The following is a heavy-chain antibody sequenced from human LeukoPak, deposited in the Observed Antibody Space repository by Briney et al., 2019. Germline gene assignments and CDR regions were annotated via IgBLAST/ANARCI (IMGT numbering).Heavy chain of an antibody. CDR1: GDSVSSNSAA. CDR3: ARNGIAAAGPGYYFDY. V-gene: IGHV6-1*01. Sequence: SQTLSLTCAISGDSVSSNSAAWNWIRQSPSRGLEWLGRTYYRSKWYNDYAVSVKSRITINPDTSKNQFSLQLNSVTPEDTAVYYCARNGIAAAGPGYYFDYWGQGTLVTVSS. D-gene: IGHD6-13*01. CDR2: TYYRSKWYN. J-gene: IGHJ4*02.